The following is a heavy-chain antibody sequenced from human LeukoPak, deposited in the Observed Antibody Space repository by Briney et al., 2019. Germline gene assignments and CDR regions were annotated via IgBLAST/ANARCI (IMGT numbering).Heavy chain of an antibody. CDR3: AGGSGYPIDY. V-gene: IGHV3-53*01. J-gene: IGHJ4*02. CDR1: GFIVSSNY. D-gene: IGHD3-22*01. Sequence: GGSLRLSCAASGFIVSSNYMSWVRQAPGKGLEWVSSVYSGGSTYYADSVKGRFTISRDNSKNTLYLQMNSLRAEDTAVYYCAGGSGYPIDYWGQGTLVTVSS. CDR2: VYSGGST.